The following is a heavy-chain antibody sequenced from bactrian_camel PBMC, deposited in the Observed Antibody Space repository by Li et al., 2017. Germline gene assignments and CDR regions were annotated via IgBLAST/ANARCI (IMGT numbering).Heavy chain of an antibody. Sequence: HVQLVESGGGSVQAGGSLRLSCEGSSRPYMTWFHQAPEKEREGVAGISTLTLTTYYADSVKGRFTISTDNVKNILYLQMNSLKPEDTAIYYCAAGIPGANRCSDYWGQGTQVTVS. D-gene: IGHD3*01. V-gene: IGHV3S1*01. J-gene: IGHJ4*01. CDR3: AAGIPGANRCSDY. CDR2: ISTLTLTT. CDR1: SRPY.